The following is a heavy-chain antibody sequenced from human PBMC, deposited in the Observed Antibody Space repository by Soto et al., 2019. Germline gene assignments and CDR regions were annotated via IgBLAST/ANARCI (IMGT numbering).Heavy chain of an antibody. D-gene: IGHD6-19*01. V-gene: IGHV1-18*01. CDR2: ISAYNGNT. Sequence: ASVKVSCKASGYTFTSYGISWVRPAPGQGLEWMGWISAYNGNTNYAQKLQGRVTMTTDTSTSTAYMELRSLRSDDTAVYYCARGTSSGWYRGAFDIWGQGTMVTVS. J-gene: IGHJ3*02. CDR3: ARGTSSGWYRGAFDI. CDR1: GYTFTSYG.